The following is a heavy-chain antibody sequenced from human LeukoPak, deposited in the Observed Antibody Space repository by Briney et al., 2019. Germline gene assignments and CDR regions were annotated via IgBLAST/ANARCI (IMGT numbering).Heavy chain of an antibody. CDR2: INPNSGGT. V-gene: IGHV1-2*02. D-gene: IGHD2-21*01. Sequence: ASVKVSCKASGYTFTGYYMHWVRQAPGQGLEWMGWINPNSGGTNYAQKFQGRVNMTRDTSISTAYMELSRLRSDDTAVYYCARLHGTHNAFDIWGQGTMVTVSS. J-gene: IGHJ3*02. CDR1: GYTFTGYY. CDR3: ARLHGTHNAFDI.